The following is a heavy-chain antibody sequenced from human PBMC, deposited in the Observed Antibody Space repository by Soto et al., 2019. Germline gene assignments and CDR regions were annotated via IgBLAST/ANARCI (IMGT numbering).Heavy chain of an antibody. V-gene: IGHV3-48*02. CDR2: ISSSSSTI. Sequence: EVQLVESGGGLVQPGGSLRLSCAASGFTFSSYSMKWVRQAPGKGLEWVSYISSSSSTIYYADSVKGRFTISRDNAKNSLYLQMNSLRDEDTAVYYCARDCKRILVPSNIDVWGQGTTVTVSS. J-gene: IGHJ6*02. CDR3: ARDCKRILVPSNIDV. D-gene: IGHD2-15*01. CDR1: GFTFSSYS.